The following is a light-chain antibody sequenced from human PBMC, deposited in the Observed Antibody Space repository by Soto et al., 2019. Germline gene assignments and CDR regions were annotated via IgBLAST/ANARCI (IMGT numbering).Light chain of an antibody. V-gene: IGLV2-14*01. CDR3: SSYTTSSVLDV. Sequence: QSALTQPASVSGSPGQSITISCTGTSSDIGGSYNYVSWYQQHPGKAPKLIIYGVSDRPSGGSNRFSGSKSGNTASLTISGLQADDEADYYCSSYTTSSVLDVFGGGTKVTVL. J-gene: IGLJ2*01. CDR1: SSDIGGSYNY. CDR2: GVS.